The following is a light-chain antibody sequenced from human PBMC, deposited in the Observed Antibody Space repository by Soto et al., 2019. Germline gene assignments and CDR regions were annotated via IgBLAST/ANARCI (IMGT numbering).Light chain of an antibody. CDR2: DVS. CDR3: QQYNSYPWT. V-gene: IGKV1-5*01. J-gene: IGKJ1*01. CDR1: QSISGW. Sequence: DIQMTQSPSTLSASVGDRVTIPCRASQSISGWLAWYQQKPGKAPKLLIYDVSSLESGVPSRFSGSGSGTEFTLAISSLQPDDFATYYCQQYNSYPWTFGQGTKVDI.